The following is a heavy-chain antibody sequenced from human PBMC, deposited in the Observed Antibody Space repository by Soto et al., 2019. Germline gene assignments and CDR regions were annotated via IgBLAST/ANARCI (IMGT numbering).Heavy chain of an antibody. J-gene: IGHJ2*01. CDR3: AAAFAGFGAYYYFEL. D-gene: IGHD2-8*01. V-gene: IGHV4-59*01. CDR1: SVSITGYY. Sequence: QVQLQESGPGLVKPSETLSLTCSVSSVSITGYYWTWIRQPPGQGLEWIGYIYFTGSTHFNPSLKSRVTMSVDTSENQFSLNLSSVTAAHTAVYYCAAAFAGFGAYYYFELWGRGTLVTVSS. CDR2: IYFTGST.